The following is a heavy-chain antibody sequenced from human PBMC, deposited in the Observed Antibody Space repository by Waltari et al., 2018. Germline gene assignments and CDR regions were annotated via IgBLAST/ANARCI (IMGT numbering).Heavy chain of an antibody. V-gene: IGHV4-39*01. CDR1: DGSISSSTYY. CDR2: IYYSGRT. Sequence: QLQLQESGPGLVKPSETLSLTCTVSDGSISSSTYYWGWIRQPPGKGLEWIGSIYYSGRTYYNPSLKSRVTISVDTSKNQFSLKLSAVTAADTAVYYGARQYRYCSGGSCYSSGWFDPWGQGTLVTVSS. CDR3: ARQYRYCSGGSCYSSGWFDP. D-gene: IGHD2-15*01. J-gene: IGHJ5*02.